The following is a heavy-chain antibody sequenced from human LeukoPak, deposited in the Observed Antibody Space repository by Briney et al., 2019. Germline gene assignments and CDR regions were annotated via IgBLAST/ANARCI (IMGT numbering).Heavy chain of an antibody. CDR1: RFTFSSYA. V-gene: IGHV3-23*01. Sequence: GGSLRLSCAASRFTFSSYAISWVRQAPGKGPEWVSGISGSGGRTYYADSVKGRFTISRDNSKNTLYLQMNSLRAEDTAVYYCAKDLYAWTSTYSYTPFDYWGQGTLVTVSS. CDR3: AKDLYAWTSTYSYTPFDY. J-gene: IGHJ4*02. D-gene: IGHD5-18*01. CDR2: ISGSGGRT.